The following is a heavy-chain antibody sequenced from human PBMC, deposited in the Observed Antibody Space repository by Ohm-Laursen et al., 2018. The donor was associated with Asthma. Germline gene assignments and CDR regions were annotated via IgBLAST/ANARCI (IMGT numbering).Heavy chain of an antibody. D-gene: IGHD3-10*01. CDR1: GFTFSSYA. CDR3: AGEKRGAAFVL. V-gene: IGHV3-21*01. J-gene: IGHJ3*01. CDR2: ISSSSSYI. Sequence: LSLTCAASGFTFSSYAMSWVRQAPGKGLEWVSSISSSSSYIYYSDSVKGRFTISRDNARNSLSLQMNSLRDDDTAVYFCAGEKRGAAFVLWGQGTMVTVSS.